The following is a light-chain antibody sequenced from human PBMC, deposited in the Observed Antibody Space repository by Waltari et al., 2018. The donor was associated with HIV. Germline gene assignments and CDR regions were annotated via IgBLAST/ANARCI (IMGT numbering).Light chain of an antibody. Sequence: QSVLTQPSSASGTPGQRVAISCSGSSSNIESNTVNWYQHLPGTAPKLLVYSNNQRPSGVPDRISGSKSGTSASLAISGLQSEDEADYYCAAWDDSLNGWVFGGGTKLTVL. CDR3: AAWDDSLNGWV. CDR1: SSNIESNT. J-gene: IGLJ3*02. CDR2: SNN. V-gene: IGLV1-44*01.